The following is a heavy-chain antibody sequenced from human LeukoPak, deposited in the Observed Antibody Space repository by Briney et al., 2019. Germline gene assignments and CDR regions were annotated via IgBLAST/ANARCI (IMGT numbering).Heavy chain of an antibody. D-gene: IGHD5-12*01. CDR2: ISYDGSNK. CDR1: GFTFSSYG. CDR3: AKGSNRGVATIDY. V-gene: IGHV3-30*18. Sequence: GGSLRLSCAASGFTFSSYGMHWVPQAPGKALDWVAVISYDGSNKYYADSVKGRFTISRDNSKNTLFLKMKSLRAEDTAVYDCAKGSNRGVATIDYWGQGTLVTVSS. J-gene: IGHJ4*02.